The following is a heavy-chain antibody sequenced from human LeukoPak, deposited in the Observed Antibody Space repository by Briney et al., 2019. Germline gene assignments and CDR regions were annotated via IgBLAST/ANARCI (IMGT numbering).Heavy chain of an antibody. J-gene: IGHJ3*02. CDR2: IYYSGST. V-gene: IGHV4-39*01. CDR1: GGSISSSSSY. Sequence: PSETLSLTCTVSGGSISSSSSYWGWIRQPPGKGLEWIGSIYYSGSTYYNPSLKSRVTISVDTSKNQFSLKLSSVTAAETAVYYCAPTTVTGAFDIWGQGTMVTVSS. D-gene: IGHD4-17*01. CDR3: APTTVTGAFDI.